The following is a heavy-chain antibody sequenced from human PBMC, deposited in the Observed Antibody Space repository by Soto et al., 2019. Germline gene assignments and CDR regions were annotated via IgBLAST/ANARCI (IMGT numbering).Heavy chain of an antibody. CDR1: GGSLSSGGYY. D-gene: IGHD5-12*01. V-gene: IGHV4-31*03. Sequence: SETLSLTCTVSGGSLSSGGYYWSWLRQNPGKGLEWIGYIYYSGSTYYNPSLRSRVTISVDTSKNQFSLKLSSVTAADTAVYYCARVQWLRLESKGYGMDVWGQGTTVTVSS. CDR2: IYYSGST. CDR3: ARVQWLRLESKGYGMDV. J-gene: IGHJ6*02.